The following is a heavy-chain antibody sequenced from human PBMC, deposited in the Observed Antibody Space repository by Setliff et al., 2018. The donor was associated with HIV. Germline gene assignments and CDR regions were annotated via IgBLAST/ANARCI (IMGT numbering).Heavy chain of an antibody. CDR3: ARHIRGQQLNWFDP. CDR2: ISSSGSTI. J-gene: IGHJ5*02. Sequence: LRLSCAASGFTFSRYWMNWVRQAPGKGLEWLSYISSSGSTIYYADSVKGRFTVSRDNAKNSLYLQMNSLRAEDTAVYYCARHIRGQQLNWFDPWGQGTLVTVSS. CDR1: GFTFSRYW. V-gene: IGHV3-48*03. D-gene: IGHD6-13*01.